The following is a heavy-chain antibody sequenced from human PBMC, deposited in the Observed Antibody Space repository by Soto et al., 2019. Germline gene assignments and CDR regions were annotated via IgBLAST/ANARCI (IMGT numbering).Heavy chain of an antibody. V-gene: IGHV3-33*01. J-gene: IGHJ4*02. CDR2: IWYDGSNK. Sequence: QVQLVESGGGVVQPGRSLRLSCAASGFTFSSYGMHWVRQAPGKGLEWVAVIWYDGSNKYYADSVKGRFTISRDNSKNTLYLQMNSLRAEDTAVYYCARDEYYGSWTVDYWGQGTLVTVSS. CDR3: ARDEYYGSWTVDY. D-gene: IGHD3-10*01. CDR1: GFTFSSYG.